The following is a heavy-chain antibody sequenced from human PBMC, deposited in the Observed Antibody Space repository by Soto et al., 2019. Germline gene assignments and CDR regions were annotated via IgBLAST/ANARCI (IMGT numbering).Heavy chain of an antibody. V-gene: IGHV1-69*01. CDR3: GRYCTNTKCRGGYYLDL. D-gene: IGHD2-8*01. Sequence: QVLLVQSGAEMKQPGSSVSVSCRASGDSFTNYAFTWVRQAPGQGPEWLGGIILALGTPHSSQRFQGRLTITADESSSKVYMELGSLRLDDTAVYYCGRYCTNTKCRGGYYLDLWGQGTLLTVSS. J-gene: IGHJ5*02. CDR2: IILALGTP. CDR1: GDSFTNYA.